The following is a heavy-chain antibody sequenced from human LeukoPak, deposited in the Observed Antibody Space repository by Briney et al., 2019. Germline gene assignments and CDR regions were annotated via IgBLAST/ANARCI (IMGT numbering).Heavy chain of an antibody. CDR3: ARDGAVAGPNFDY. CDR2: INHSGST. D-gene: IGHD6-19*01. J-gene: IGHJ4*02. Sequence: SETLSLTCAVYGGSFSGYYWSWIRQPPGKGLEWIGEINHSGSTNYNPSLKSRVTISENTSKNQFSLKLSSVTAADTAVYYCARDGAVAGPNFDYWGQGTLVTVSS. V-gene: IGHV4-34*01. CDR1: GGSFSGYY.